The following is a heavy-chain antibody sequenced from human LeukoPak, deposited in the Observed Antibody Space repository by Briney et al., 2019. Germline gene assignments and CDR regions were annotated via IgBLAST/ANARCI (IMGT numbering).Heavy chain of an antibody. Sequence: GGSLRLSCAASGFTFSSYGMHWVRQAPGKGLEGVAFIRYDGSNKYYADSVKGRFTISRDNSKNTLYLPMNSLRAADTAVYYRARGAGYFDWFPFDPWGQGTLVTVSS. J-gene: IGHJ5*02. CDR2: IRYDGSNK. CDR3: ARGAGYFDWFPFDP. CDR1: GFTFSSYG. D-gene: IGHD3-9*01. V-gene: IGHV3-30*02.